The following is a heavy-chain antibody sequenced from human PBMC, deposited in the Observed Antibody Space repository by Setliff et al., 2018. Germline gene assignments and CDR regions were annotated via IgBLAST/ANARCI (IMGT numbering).Heavy chain of an antibody. CDR2: INCDSGGT. Sequence: ASVKVSCKASGYSFTGYYIHWVRQAPGQGLEWMGRINCDSGGTDYAQKFQARVTMTRDTSISTAYMEMSSLKSDDTAVYYCVRGPGPSVVVAMPFDRWGQGTLVTVSS. V-gene: IGHV1-2*06. D-gene: IGHD5-12*01. CDR1: GYSFTGYY. J-gene: IGHJ4*02. CDR3: VRGPGPSVVVAMPFDR.